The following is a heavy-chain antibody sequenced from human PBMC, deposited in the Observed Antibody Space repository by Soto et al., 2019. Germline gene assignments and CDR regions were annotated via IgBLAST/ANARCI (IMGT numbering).Heavy chain of an antibody. J-gene: IGHJ6*02. CDR1: GFTFSNYG. Sequence: GGSLRLSCADSGFTFSNYGMHWVRQAPGKGLEWVAAISYDGSNKYYADSVEGRFTISRDNSKSTVYLQMNSLRAEDTAVYYCARGPGMATIAYYYGMDVWGQGTTVTVSS. CDR2: ISYDGSNK. V-gene: IGHV3-30*03. CDR3: ARGPGMATIAYYYGMDV. D-gene: IGHD5-12*01.